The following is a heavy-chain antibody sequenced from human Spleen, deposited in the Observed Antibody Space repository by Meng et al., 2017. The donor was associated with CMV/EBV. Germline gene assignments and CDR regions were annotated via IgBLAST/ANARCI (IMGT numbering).Heavy chain of an antibody. Sequence: FTWRSFWLHWVRQAPGKVLVWVALIRRGGSSTSYADSVKGRFTISRDNSKNTLFMHMNSLRADNTAVYYCAKDFVVVPAAIPRWFDPRGQGTLVTVSS. D-gene: IGHD2-2*02. V-gene: IGHV3-74*01. CDR3: AKDFVVVPAAIPRWFDP. CDR2: IRRGGSST. CDR1: FTWRSFW. J-gene: IGHJ5*02.